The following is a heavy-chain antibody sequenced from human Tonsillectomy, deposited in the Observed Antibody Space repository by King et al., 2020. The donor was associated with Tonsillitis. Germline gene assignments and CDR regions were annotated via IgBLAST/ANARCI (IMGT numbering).Heavy chain of an antibody. CDR2: VYSSGTT. D-gene: IGHD3-3*01. CDR3: AREYSDFVFDP. Sequence: QLKESGPGLVKPSQTLSLTCTVSGGSVSSGIYYWSWIRKPAGKGLEWIGRVYSSGTTNYNPSLKSRLTMSVDTTKNQFSLKLSSVTAADTAVYYCAREYSDFVFDPWGQGTLVTVSS. V-gene: IGHV4-61*02. CDR1: GGSVSSGIYY. J-gene: IGHJ5*02.